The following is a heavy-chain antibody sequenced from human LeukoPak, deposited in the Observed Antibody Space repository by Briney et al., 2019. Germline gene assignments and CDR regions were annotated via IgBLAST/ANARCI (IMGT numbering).Heavy chain of an antibody. D-gene: IGHD3-16*01. V-gene: IGHV6-1*01. CDR1: GDSVSSNGIA. J-gene: IGHJ4*02. CDR3: ARAQNGFYTY. Sequence: SQTLSLTCAISGDSVSSNGIAWDWIRQSPSRGLEWLGRTSYTSKWYNDYAVSVRGRMTINPDTSKNQFSLQLNSVTPEDSAVYYCARAQNGFYTYWGQGTQVTVSP. CDR2: TSYTSKWYN.